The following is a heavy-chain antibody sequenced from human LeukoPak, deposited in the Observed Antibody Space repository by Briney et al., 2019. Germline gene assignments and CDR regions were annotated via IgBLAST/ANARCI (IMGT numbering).Heavy chain of an antibody. J-gene: IGHJ5*02. CDR2: INPNSGGT. CDR1: GYTLTGYY. D-gene: IGHD1-1*01. V-gene: IGHV1-2*02. CDR3: ARADQSPGVERLRFDP. Sequence: GASVKVSCKASGYTLTGYYMHWVRQAPGQGLEWMGWINPNSGGTNYAQKFQGRVTMTRDTSISTAYMELSRLRSDDTAVYYCARADQSPGVERLRFDPWGQGTLVTVSS.